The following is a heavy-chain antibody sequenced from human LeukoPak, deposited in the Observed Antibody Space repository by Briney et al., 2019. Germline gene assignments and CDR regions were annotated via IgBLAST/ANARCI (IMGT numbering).Heavy chain of an antibody. V-gene: IGHV4-34*01. J-gene: IGHJ4*02. CDR3: ARGRGYDFWSGYYPYYFDY. Sequence: SETLSLTCAVYGGSFSGYYWSWIRQPPGKGLEWIGVINHSGSTNYNPSLKSRVTISVDTSKNQFSLKLSSVTAADTAVYYCARGRGYDFWSGYYPYYFDYWGQGTLVTVSS. CDR1: GGSFSGYY. D-gene: IGHD3-3*01. CDR2: INHSGST.